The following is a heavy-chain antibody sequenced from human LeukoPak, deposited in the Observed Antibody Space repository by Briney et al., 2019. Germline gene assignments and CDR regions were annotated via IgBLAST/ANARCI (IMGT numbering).Heavy chain of an antibody. CDR2: IIPIFGTA. Sequence: SVKVSCKPSGYTFTSYDINWVRQAPGQGLEWMGGIIPIFGTANYAQKFQGRVTITADESTSTAYMELSSLRSEDTAVYYCARADLISAMDYYYYGMDVWGQGTTVTVSS. CDR3: ARADLISAMDYYYYGMDV. CDR1: GYTFTSYD. D-gene: IGHD2-2*01. V-gene: IGHV1-69*13. J-gene: IGHJ6*02.